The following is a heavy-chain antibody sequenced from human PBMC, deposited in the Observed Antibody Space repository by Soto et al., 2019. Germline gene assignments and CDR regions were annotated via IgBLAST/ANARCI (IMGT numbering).Heavy chain of an antibody. CDR1: GGSISSGDYY. J-gene: IGHJ4*02. Sequence: SETLSLTCTVSGGSISSGDYYWSWIRQPPGKGLEWIGYIYYSGSTYYNPSLKSQVTISVDTSKNQFSLKLSSMTAADTAVYYCAREKLGAPLFDYWGQGTLVTVSS. V-gene: IGHV4-30-4*01. CDR3: AREKLGAPLFDY. D-gene: IGHD3-16*01. CDR2: IYYSGST.